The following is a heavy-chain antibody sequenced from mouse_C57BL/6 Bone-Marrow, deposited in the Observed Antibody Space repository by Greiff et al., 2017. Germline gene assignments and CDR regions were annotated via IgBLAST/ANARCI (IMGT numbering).Heavy chain of an antibody. D-gene: IGHD1-1*01. Sequence: EVQLQQSGPELVKPGASVKISCKASGYTFTDYYMNWVKQSHGKSLEWIGDINPNNGGTSYNQKFKGKATLTVDKSSSTAYMELRSLTSEDSAVYDGARGYYGSAWVAYWGKGTLVTVSA. CDR1: GYTFTDYY. V-gene: IGHV1-26*01. J-gene: IGHJ3*01. CDR2: INPNNGGT. CDR3: ARGYYGSAWVAY.